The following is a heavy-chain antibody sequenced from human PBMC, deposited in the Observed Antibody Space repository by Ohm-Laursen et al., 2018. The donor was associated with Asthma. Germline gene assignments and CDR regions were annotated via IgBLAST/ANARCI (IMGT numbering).Heavy chain of an antibody. CDR1: GFTFSNYW. Sequence: SLRLSCAASGFTFSNYWMSWVRQAPGKGLEWVANIKQDGSEKYFVDSVKGRFTISRDNAKNSLYLQMNNLRAEDTAVYYCARDGYSSSRNNWFDPWGQGTLVTVSS. D-gene: IGHD6-13*01. CDR2: IKQDGSEK. J-gene: IGHJ5*02. CDR3: ARDGYSSSRNNWFDP. V-gene: IGHV3-7*01.